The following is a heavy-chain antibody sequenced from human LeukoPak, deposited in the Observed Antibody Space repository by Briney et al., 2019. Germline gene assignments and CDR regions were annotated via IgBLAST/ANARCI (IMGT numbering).Heavy chain of an antibody. V-gene: IGHV3-48*03. CDR3: ARGRYNTGWYPDYFDY. D-gene: IGHD6-19*01. Sequence: GGSLRLSCAASGFTFSSYEMNWVRQAPGKGLEWVSYISSSGSTIYYADSVKGRFTISRDNARNSVYLEMNSLRAEDTAIYYCARGRYNTGWYPDYFDYWGQGTLVTVSS. J-gene: IGHJ4*02. CDR2: ISSSGSTI. CDR1: GFTFSSYE.